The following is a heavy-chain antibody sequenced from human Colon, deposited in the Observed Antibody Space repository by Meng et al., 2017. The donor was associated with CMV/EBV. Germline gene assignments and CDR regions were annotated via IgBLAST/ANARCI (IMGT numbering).Heavy chain of an antibody. CDR1: GFTFSNAW. J-gene: IGHJ2*01. CDR2: IKSKTDGGTT. CDR3: ARERGGNLVATRLDFDL. D-gene: IGHD5-12*01. Sequence: GESLKISCAASGFTFSNAWMTWVRQAPGKGLEWVGRIKSKTDGGTTDYAAPVKGRFTISRDDSKNTLYLQMTSLRAEDTAVYYCARERGGNLVATRLDFDLWGRGSLVTVSS. V-gene: IGHV3-15*01.